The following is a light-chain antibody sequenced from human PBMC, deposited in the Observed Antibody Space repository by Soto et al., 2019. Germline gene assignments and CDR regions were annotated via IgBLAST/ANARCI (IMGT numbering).Light chain of an antibody. V-gene: IGLV2-23*01. CDR3: CAYAGSGTVV. Sequence: QSGLTQPASVSGSPEQSITISCTGTSNDVGRYNLVSWYQQHPGKAPKVMIYEATKRPSGVSNRFSGSKSGNTASLTISGLQAEDEADYYCCAYAGSGTVVFGVGTQLTVL. CDR2: EAT. J-gene: IGLJ3*02. CDR1: SNDVGRYNL.